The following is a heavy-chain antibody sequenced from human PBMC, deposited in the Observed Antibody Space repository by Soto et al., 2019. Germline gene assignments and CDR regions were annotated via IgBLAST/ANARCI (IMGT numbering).Heavy chain of an antibody. J-gene: IGHJ6*02. Sequence: GASVKVSCKASGYTFTSYAMHWVRQAPGQRLEWMGWINAGNGNTKYSQKFQGRVTITADKSTSTAYMELSSLRSEDTAVYYCARENRSPLLRYFDWSHYYYYGMDVWGQGTTVTVSS. V-gene: IGHV1-3*01. D-gene: IGHD3-9*01. CDR2: INAGNGNT. CDR1: GYTFTSYA. CDR3: ARENRSPLLRYFDWSHYYYYGMDV.